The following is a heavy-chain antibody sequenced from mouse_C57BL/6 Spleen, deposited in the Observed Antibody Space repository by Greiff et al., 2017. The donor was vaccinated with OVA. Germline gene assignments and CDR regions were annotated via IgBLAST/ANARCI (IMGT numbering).Heavy chain of an antibody. Sequence: QQTVAELVRPGASVKLSCTASGFNIKKPPMHWGKQRPEQGLEGIGRIDPPNGNTKYAPKFQGKATITADTSSNTAYLQLSSLTSEDTAIYYCARDYGNSWFAYWGQGTLVTVSA. CDR1: GFNIKKPP. V-gene: IGHV14-3*01. CDR2: IDPPNGNT. CDR3: ARDYGNSWFAY. J-gene: IGHJ3*01. D-gene: IGHD2-1*01.